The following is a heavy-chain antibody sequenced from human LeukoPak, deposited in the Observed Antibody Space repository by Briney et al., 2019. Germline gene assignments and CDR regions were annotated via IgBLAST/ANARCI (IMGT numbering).Heavy chain of an antibody. CDR3: ARDLWAVPAAILYNWFDP. J-gene: IGHJ5*02. Sequence: PGGSLRLSCAASGFTFSSYWMHWVRQAPGKGLVWVSRINSDGSSTSYADSVEGRFTIPRDNAKNTLYLQMNSLRAEDTAVYYCARDLWAVPAAILYNWFDPWGQGTLVTVSS. CDR1: GFTFSSYW. D-gene: IGHD2-2*02. V-gene: IGHV3-74*01. CDR2: INSDGSST.